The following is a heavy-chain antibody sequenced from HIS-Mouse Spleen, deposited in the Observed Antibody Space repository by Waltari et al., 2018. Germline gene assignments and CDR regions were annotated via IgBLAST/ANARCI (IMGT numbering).Heavy chain of an antibody. CDR1: GFTFSTYA. J-gene: IGHJ4*02. D-gene: IGHD6-13*01. CDR2: ISYDGSNK. V-gene: IGHV3-30*04. CDR3: ARDKNRRAAAGAL. Sequence: QVQLVESGGGVFQPGRSLRLSCAASGFTFSTYALHGFRQAPGKGLEWVAVISYDGSNKYYADSVKGRFTISRDNSKNTLYLQMNSLRAEDTAVYYCARDKNRRAAAGALWGQGTLVTVSS.